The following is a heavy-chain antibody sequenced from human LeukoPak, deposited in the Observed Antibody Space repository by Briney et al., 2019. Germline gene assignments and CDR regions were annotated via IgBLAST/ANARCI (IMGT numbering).Heavy chain of an antibody. CDR1: GGPISSSNW. CDR3: ARRYCGGDCYSAYFDY. D-gene: IGHD2-21*02. Sequence: SETLSLTCAVSGGPISSSNWWSWVRQPPGKGLERIGEIYHSGSTNYNPSLKSRVTISVDKSKNQFSLKLSSVTAADTAVYYCARRYCGGDCYSAYFDYWGQGTLVTVSS. V-gene: IGHV4-4*02. CDR2: IYHSGST. J-gene: IGHJ4*02.